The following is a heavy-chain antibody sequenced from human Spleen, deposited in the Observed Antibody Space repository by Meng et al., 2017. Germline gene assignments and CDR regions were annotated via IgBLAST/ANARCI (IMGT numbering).Heavy chain of an antibody. CDR1: GGSISSSNW. V-gene: IGHV4-4*02. D-gene: IGHD1-7*01. J-gene: IGHJ2*01. CDR2: IYHSGTT. CDR3: ARDHISLSTWNSKNWYFDL. Sequence: QLLESRPGLVQPSVTLSLPRAVSGGSISSSNWWSWGRQSPGKGLEWIGEIYHSGTTTYNPSLRSRVTMSIDQSNNQFSLTLNSVTAADTAVYYCARDHISLSTWNSKNWYFDLWGRGTLVTVSS.